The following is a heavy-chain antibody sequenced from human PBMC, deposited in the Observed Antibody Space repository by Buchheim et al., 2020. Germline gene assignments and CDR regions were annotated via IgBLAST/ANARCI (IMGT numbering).Heavy chain of an antibody. Sequence: EVQLVESGGGLVKPGGSLRLSCAASGFTFSSYSMNWVRQAPGKGLEWVSSISSSSSYIYYADSVKGRFTISRDNAKNSLYLQMNSLRAEDTAVYYCAREVSSSSLYYYYYGMDVWGQGTT. CDR1: GFTFSSYS. D-gene: IGHD6-6*01. J-gene: IGHJ6*02. V-gene: IGHV3-21*02. CDR3: AREVSSSSLYYYYYGMDV. CDR2: ISSSSSYI.